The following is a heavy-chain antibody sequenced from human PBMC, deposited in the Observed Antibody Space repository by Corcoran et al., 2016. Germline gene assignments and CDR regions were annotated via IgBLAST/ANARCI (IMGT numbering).Heavy chain of an antibody. Sequence: QLQLQESGPGLVKSSETLSLTCPVSGGSISTSSFHWAWILQPPGKGLEWIGSIYYSGSTYYNPSLNSRATISVDTYRNQFSLKIISVTAADTAVYYCARDRGIYGSGSYYDSWGQGILVTVSS. CDR3: ARDRGIYGSGSYYDS. V-gene: IGHV4-39*07. CDR1: GGSISTSSFH. D-gene: IGHD3-10*01. CDR2: IYYSGST. J-gene: IGHJ4*02.